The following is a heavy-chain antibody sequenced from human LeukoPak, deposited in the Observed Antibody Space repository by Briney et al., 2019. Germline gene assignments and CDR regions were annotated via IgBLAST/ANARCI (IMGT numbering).Heavy chain of an antibody. D-gene: IGHD6-19*01. CDR3: ARDQGIAVAGIYY. J-gene: IGHJ4*02. Sequence: GRSLRLSCAASGFTFSSYGMHWVRQAPGKGLEWVAVIWYDGSNKYYADSVKGRFTISRDNSKNTLYLQMNSLRAEDTAVYYCARDQGIAVAGIYYWGQGTLVTVSS. CDR2: IWYDGSNK. CDR1: GFTFSSYG. V-gene: IGHV3-33*01.